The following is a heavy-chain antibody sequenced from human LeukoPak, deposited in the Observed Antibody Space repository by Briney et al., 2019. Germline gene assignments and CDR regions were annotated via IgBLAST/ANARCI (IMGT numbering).Heavy chain of an antibody. CDR1: GYTFTTYG. CDR2: ISGYNGNR. Sequence: GASVKVSCKASGYTFTTYGISWMRQAPGQGLGWMGWISGYNGNRNNAQKFQGRISMTTDTSTSTAYMELRSLRSDDTAVYYCARDERTQGGNLGYFDLWGRGTLVTVSS. D-gene: IGHD4-23*01. CDR3: ARDERTQGGNLGYFDL. J-gene: IGHJ2*01. V-gene: IGHV1-18*01.